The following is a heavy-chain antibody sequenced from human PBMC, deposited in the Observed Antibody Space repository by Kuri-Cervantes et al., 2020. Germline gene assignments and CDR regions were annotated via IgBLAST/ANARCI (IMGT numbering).Heavy chain of an antibody. Sequence: SVKVSCKASGGTFSSYAISWVRQAPGQGLEWMGGIIPIFGTANYAQKFQGRVTITADESTSTAYLQWSSLKASDTAMYYCARGDDYYDSSGFDYWGQGTLVTVSS. J-gene: IGHJ4*02. CDR3: ARGDDYYDSSGFDY. V-gene: IGHV1-69*13. CDR1: GGTFSSYA. D-gene: IGHD3-22*01. CDR2: IIPIFGTA.